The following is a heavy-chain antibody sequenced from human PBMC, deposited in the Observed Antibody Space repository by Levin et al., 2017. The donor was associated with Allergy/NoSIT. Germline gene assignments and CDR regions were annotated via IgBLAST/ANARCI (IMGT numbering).Heavy chain of an antibody. CDR3: ARVSGSDAFDI. CDR2: IYHTGTT. V-gene: IGHV4-59*01. D-gene: IGHD3-22*01. CDR1: GGPITSYY. Sequence: PSETLSLTCTVSGGPITSYYWSWIRQPPGKGLEWIGYIYHTGTTNNNPSLWSRVTVSLDTSKNQFSLKLRSVTAADTAVYFCARVSGSDAFDIWGQGILVTVSS. J-gene: IGHJ3*02.